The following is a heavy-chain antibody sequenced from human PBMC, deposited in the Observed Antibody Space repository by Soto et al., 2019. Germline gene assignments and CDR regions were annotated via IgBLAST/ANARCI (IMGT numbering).Heavy chain of an antibody. J-gene: IGHJ4*02. D-gene: IGHD1-1*01. CDR1: GYAFTTYG. CDR3: VRGRYGDY. CDR2: ISAHNGNT. V-gene: IGHV1-18*01. Sequence: QVHLVQSGAEVKKPGASVKVSCQGSGYAFTTYGITWVRQAPGQGLEWIGWISAHNGNTNYAQKLQGRVTVTRDTSTSTAYMELRSLRYDDTAVYYCVRGRYGDYWGQGALVTVSS.